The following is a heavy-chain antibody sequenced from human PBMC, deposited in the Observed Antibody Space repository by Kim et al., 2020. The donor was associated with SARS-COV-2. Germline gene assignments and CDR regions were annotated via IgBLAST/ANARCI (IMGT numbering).Heavy chain of an antibody. CDR2: IIPILGIA. CDR1: GGTFSSYA. CDR3: ARGGWLLLEEAFDI. D-gene: IGHD3-22*01. J-gene: IGHJ3*02. V-gene: IGHV1-69*04. Sequence: SVKVSCKASGGTFSSYAISWVRQAPGQGLEWMGRIIPILGIANYAQKFQGRVTITADKSTSTAYMELSSLRSEDTAVYYCARGGWLLLEEAFDIWGQGTMVTVSS.